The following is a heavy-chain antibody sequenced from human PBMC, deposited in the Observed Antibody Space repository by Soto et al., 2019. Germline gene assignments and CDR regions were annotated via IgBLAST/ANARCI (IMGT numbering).Heavy chain of an antibody. V-gene: IGHV3-30-3*01. CDR1: GFTFNYYP. D-gene: IGHD6-19*01. J-gene: IGHJ6*02. CDR3: ARLPGALVAVLYIYPLDGREAMSDVDV. CDR2: ISLDGSNK. Sequence: QMQLVESGGGVVQPGESLRLSCAASGFTFNYYPMHWVRQTPGKGLEWVAVISLDGSNKFYADSVKGRFTVSRDNSKNMLYLQLNSLRHEDAAVYYCARLPGALVAVLYIYPLDGREAMSDVDVWGQGTTVSVSS.